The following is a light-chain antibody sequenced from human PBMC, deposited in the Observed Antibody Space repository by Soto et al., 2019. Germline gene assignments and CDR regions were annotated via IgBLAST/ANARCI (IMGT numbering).Light chain of an antibody. Sequence: QSALTQPASVSGSPGQSITISCTGTSSDVGAYNYVSWYQQHPDKAPKLMIYEVSNRPSGVSNRVSGSKSGNTASLTISGLQAEDEADYDCSSYTGSGTLVFGRGTKLTV. J-gene: IGLJ3*02. CDR3: SSYTGSGTLV. CDR2: EVS. V-gene: IGLV2-14*01. CDR1: SSDVGAYNY.